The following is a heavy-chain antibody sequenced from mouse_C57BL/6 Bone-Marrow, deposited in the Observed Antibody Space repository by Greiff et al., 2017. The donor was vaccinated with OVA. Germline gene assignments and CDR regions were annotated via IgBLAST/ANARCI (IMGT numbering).Heavy chain of an antibody. CDR2: IDPSDSYT. CDR3: AVSLFITTVVADY. CDR1: GYTFTSYW. D-gene: IGHD1-1*01. J-gene: IGHJ2*01. Sequence: QVQLQQPGAELVMPGASVKLSCKASGYTFTSYWMHWVKQRPGQGLEWIGEIDPSDSYTNYNQKFKGKSTLTVDKSSSTAYMQLSSLTSEDSAVYYCAVSLFITTVVADYWGQGTTFTVSS. V-gene: IGHV1-69*01.